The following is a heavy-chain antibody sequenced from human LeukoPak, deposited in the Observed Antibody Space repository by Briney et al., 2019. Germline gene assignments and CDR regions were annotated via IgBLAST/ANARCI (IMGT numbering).Heavy chain of an antibody. J-gene: IGHJ5*02. CDR1: GGSFIGFH. V-gene: IGHV4-34*01. D-gene: IGHD2-2*01. Sequence: SETLSLTCAVYGGSFIGFHWNWVRQPPGKGREWVGDINHSGSTNYNTSLTSGVTISVNTSKNQFSLKLSSVTAADTAVYCCARVWENIVVVPAAISWFDPWGQGTLVTVSS. CDR3: ARVWENIVVVPAAISWFDP. CDR2: INHSGST.